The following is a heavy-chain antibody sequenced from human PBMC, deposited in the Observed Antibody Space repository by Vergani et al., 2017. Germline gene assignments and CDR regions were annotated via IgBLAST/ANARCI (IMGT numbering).Heavy chain of an antibody. V-gene: IGHV4-61*02. CDR2: IYTSGRT. Sequence: QVQLQESGPGLVKPSQTLSLTCTVPGGSISSGSYYWSWIRQPAGKGLEWIGRIYTSGRTNYNPSLKSRVTMSVDTSKNQFSLKLSSVTAADTAVYYCAGSGRPEGYYCMDVWGKGTTVTVSS. D-gene: IGHD3-10*01. J-gene: IGHJ6*03. CDR1: GGSISSGSYY. CDR3: AGSGRPEGYYCMDV.